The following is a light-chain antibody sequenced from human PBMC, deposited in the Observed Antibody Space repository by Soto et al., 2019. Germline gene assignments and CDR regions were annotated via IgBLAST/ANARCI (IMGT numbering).Light chain of an antibody. CDR1: TSDVGGYNF. V-gene: IGLV2-14*01. CDR2: EVS. Sequence: QSVLTQPASVSGSPGQSITISCTGTTSDVGGYNFVSWYQLHPGKAPKLMIFEVSNLPSGVSNRFSGSKSGNTASLTISGLQAEDEADYYCSSYTSSGTRVFGTGTKLTVL. CDR3: SSYTSSGTRV. J-gene: IGLJ1*01.